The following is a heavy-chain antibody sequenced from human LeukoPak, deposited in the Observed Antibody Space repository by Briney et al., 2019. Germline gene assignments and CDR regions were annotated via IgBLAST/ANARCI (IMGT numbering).Heavy chain of an antibody. Sequence: GASVKVSCKASGGTFSSYAISWVRQAPGQGLEWMGRIIPILGIANYAQKFQGRVTITADKSTSTAYMELSSLRSEDTAVYYCARGGDARRGYDAFDIWGQGTMVTVSS. CDR2: IIPILGIA. CDR1: GGTFSSYA. CDR3: ARGGDARRGYDAFDI. J-gene: IGHJ3*02. D-gene: IGHD2-21*01. V-gene: IGHV1-69*04.